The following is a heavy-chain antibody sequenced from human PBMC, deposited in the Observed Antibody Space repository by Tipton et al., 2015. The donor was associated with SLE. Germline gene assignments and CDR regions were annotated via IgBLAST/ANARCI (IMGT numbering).Heavy chain of an antibody. CDR3: ARDHPVAGPFDY. V-gene: IGHV4-4*07. CDR2: IYTSGST. D-gene: IGHD6-19*01. J-gene: IGHJ4*02. CDR1: GGSISNYY. Sequence: LRLSCTVSGGSISNYYWSWIRQPAGKGLEWIGRIYTSGSTNYNPSLKSRVIMSVDTSKNQFSLKLSSVTAADTAVYYCARDHPVAGPFDYWGQGTLVTVSS.